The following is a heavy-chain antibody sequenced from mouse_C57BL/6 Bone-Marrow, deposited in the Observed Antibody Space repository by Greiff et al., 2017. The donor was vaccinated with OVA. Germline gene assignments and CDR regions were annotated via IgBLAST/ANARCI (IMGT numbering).Heavy chain of an antibody. CDR3: TTRDGYYSWFAY. D-gene: IGHD2-3*01. J-gene: IGHJ3*01. CDR2: IDPENGDT. CDR1: GFNIKDDY. Sequence: VQLKESGAELVRPGASVKLSCTASGFNIKDDYMHWVKQRPEQGLEWIGWIDPENGDTEYASKFQGKATITADTSSNTAYLQLSSLTSEDTAVYYCTTRDGYYSWFAYWGQGTLVTVSA. V-gene: IGHV14-4*01.